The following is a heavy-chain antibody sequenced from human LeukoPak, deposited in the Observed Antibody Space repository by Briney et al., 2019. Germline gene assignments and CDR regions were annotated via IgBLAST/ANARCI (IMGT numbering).Heavy chain of an antibody. Sequence: ASVKVSCKASGYTFSGYYMYWVRQAPGQGLEWMGWINPNSGDTNYGQRFQGRVNMTRETFISTADMGLSGLGSQDAAAYDCARDYSNTTRGGYWGQGTLVTVSS. CDR2: INPNSGDT. J-gene: IGHJ4*02. CDR1: GYTFSGYY. V-gene: IGHV1-2*02. D-gene: IGHD6-13*01. CDR3: ARDYSNTTRGGY.